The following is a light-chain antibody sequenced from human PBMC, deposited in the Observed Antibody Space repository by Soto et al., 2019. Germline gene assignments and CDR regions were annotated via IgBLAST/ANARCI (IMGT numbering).Light chain of an antibody. CDR2: GAF. CDR1: QSISNRY. V-gene: IGKV3-20*01. J-gene: IGKJ5*01. Sequence: ETVLTQAAGTLSLSPLERATILCSSSQSISNRYLAWYQQKPGRAPRLLIYGAFARATGIPDRFSGSGSGTDFTLTISRLEPEDFAVYYCQHYGTSPITFGQGTRLEIK. CDR3: QHYGTSPIT.